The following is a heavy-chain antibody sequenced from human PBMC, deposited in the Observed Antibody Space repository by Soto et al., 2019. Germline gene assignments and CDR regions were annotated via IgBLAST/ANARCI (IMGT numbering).Heavy chain of an antibody. CDR3: ARDNDSLLWFGELGAFDI. D-gene: IGHD3-10*01. CDR2: IWYDGSIK. Sequence: QVQLVESGGGVVQPGRSLRLSCAASGFTFSSYGMHWVRQAPGKGLEWVAVIWYDGSIKYYADSEKGRFTISRDNSKNTLYLQMNSLRAEDTAVYYCARDNDSLLWFGELGAFDIWGQGTMVTVSS. J-gene: IGHJ3*02. V-gene: IGHV3-33*01. CDR1: GFTFSSYG.